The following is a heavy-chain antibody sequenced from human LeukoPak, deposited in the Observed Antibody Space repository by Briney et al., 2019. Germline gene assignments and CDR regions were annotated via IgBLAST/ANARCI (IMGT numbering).Heavy chain of an antibody. J-gene: IGHJ6*03. CDR3: ARGTSSFYYYYYYMDV. V-gene: IGHV1-46*01. CDR1: GYIFTSYF. Sequence: ASVKVSCKASGYIFTSYFMHWVRQAPGQGLEWMGLINPSGGSTRYAQKFQGRVTMTTDTSTSTAYMELSSLRSEDTAVYYCARGTSSFYYYYYYMDVWGKGTTVTVSS. CDR2: INPSGGST.